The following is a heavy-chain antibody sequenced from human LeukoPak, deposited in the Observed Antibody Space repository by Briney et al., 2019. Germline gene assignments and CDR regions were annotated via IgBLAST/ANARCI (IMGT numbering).Heavy chain of an antibody. CDR3: ARDSGTTGEVKFDP. Sequence: SETLSLTCTVSGGSIISYYWSWIRQSPQKGLEWIAYIHSSGKTNYNPSLKSRVTISVDTSKNQFSLKVTSMTAADTGVYYCARDSGTTGEVKFDPWGQGTLVTVSS. D-gene: IGHD3-10*01. CDR2: IHSSGKT. CDR1: GGSIISYY. J-gene: IGHJ5*02. V-gene: IGHV4-59*01.